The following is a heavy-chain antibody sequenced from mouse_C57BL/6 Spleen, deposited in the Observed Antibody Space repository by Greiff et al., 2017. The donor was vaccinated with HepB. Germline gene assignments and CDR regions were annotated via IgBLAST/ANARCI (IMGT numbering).Heavy chain of an antibody. CDR1: GYTFTDYY. Sequence: EVQLQQSGPELVKPGASVKISCKASGYTFTDYYMNWVKQSHGKSLEWIGDINPNNGGTSYNQKFKGKATLTVDKSSSTAYMELRSLTSEDSAVYYCARITTVVAGFDYWGQGTTLTVSS. CDR2: INPNNGGT. CDR3: ARITTVVAGFDY. D-gene: IGHD1-1*01. V-gene: IGHV1-26*01. J-gene: IGHJ2*01.